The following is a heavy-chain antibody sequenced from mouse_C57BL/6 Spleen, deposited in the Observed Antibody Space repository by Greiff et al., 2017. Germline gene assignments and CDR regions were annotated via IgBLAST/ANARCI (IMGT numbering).Heavy chain of an antibody. D-gene: IGHD2-4*01. CDR3: VRQGGYYDPWFAY. CDR2: IRSKSNNYAT. Sequence: EAGGGLVQPKGSLKLSCAASGFSFNTYAMNWVRQAPGKGLEWVARIRSKSNNYATYYADSVKDRFTISRDDSESMLYLQMNNLKTEDTAMYYCVRQGGYYDPWFAYWGQGTLVTVSA. J-gene: IGHJ3*01. V-gene: IGHV10-1*01. CDR1: GFSFNTYA.